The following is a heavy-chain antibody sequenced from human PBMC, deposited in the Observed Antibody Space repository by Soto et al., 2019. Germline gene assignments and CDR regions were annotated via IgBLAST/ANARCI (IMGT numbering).Heavy chain of an antibody. CDR3: ARSRWGPMARDTFYFDY. Sequence: GESLKISCTGFGYSFVSYWIGWVRQTPGKGLEWVAIMRPGEDDTIYSPSFQGQVTISADRSISATLLHWRSVKASDTAMYYCARSRWGPMARDTFYFDYWGQGTLVTVSS. D-gene: IGHD3-10*01. CDR1: GYSFVSYW. CDR2: MRPGEDDT. V-gene: IGHV5-51*01. J-gene: IGHJ4*02.